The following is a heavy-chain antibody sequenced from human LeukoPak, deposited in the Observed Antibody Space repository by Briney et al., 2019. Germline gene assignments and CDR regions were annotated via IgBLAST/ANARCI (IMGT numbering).Heavy chain of an antibody. J-gene: IGHJ6*03. V-gene: IGHV3-30*02. Sequence: PGGSLRLSCAASGFTFSNYGKHWVRQAPGKGLEWVALIWYDGSKKYYADSVKGRFTISRYNSKNTLYLQMNTLRAEDTAVYYCAKDRGGDCGGGRCYYYYYYMDVWGKGTTVTVSS. D-gene: IGHD2-15*01. CDR1: GFTFSNYG. CDR3: AKDRGGDCGGGRCYYYYYYMDV. CDR2: IWYDGSKK.